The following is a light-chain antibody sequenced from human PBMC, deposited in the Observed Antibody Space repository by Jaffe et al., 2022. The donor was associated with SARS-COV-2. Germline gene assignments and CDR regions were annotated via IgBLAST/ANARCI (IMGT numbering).Light chain of an antibody. CDR2: NTN. J-gene: IGLJ3*02. CDR1: SGSVSTTYY. CDR3: VLYMGSGSWV. V-gene: IGLV8-61*01. Sequence: QTVVTQEPSISVSPGGTVTLTCGLTSGSVSTTYYPSWHQQAPGQAPRTLIYNTNTRSSGVPDRFSGSILGNRAALTITGAQADDDSDYFCVLYMGSGSWVFGGGTKLTVL.